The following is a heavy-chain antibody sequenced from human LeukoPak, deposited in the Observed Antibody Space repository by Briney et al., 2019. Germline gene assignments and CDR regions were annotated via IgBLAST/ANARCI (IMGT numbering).Heavy chain of an antibody. V-gene: IGHV3-74*03. D-gene: IGHD6-19*01. CDR1: GFTFSNYW. CDR2: INSDGSTT. Sequence: PGGSLRLSCAASGFTFSNYWMHWVRQAPGKGLVWVSRINSDGSTTTYADSVKGRFTISRDNAKNTLYLQMDSLRAEDTAVYYCARPSGWYDYWVQGTLVTVSS. CDR3: ARPSGWYDY. J-gene: IGHJ4*02.